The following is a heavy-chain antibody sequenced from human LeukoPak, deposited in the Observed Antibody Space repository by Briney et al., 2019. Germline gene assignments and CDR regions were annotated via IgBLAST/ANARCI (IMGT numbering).Heavy chain of an antibody. CDR2: IYYSEST. Sequence: SETLSLTCTVSGGSISSYYWSWIRQPPGKGLEWIGYIYYSESTNYNPSLKSRVTISVDTSKNQFSLKLSSVTAADTAVYYCARDKRASLDYWGQGTLVTVSS. D-gene: IGHD5-24*01. CDR1: GGSISSYY. CDR3: ARDKRASLDY. J-gene: IGHJ4*02. V-gene: IGHV4-59*01.